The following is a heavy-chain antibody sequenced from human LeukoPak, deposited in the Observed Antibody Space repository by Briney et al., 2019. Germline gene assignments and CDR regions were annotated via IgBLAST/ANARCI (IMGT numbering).Heavy chain of an antibody. Sequence: SETLSLTCTVSGVSIAKTFYYWSWLRHPAGKGLEWIGRIYTTGGTDYNPSLKSRVTISLDTAKNQFSLKMASVSAADTAVYYCARRQEGHDYWGQGTLVTVSS. CDR2: IYTTGGT. CDR1: GVSIAKTFYY. CDR3: ARRQEGHDY. J-gene: IGHJ4*02. V-gene: IGHV4-61*02.